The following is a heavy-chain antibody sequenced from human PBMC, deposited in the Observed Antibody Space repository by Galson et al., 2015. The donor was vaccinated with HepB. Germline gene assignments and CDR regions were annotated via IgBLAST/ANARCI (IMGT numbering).Heavy chain of an antibody. CDR3: ARESCSSTSCYLGRTVWFDP. Sequence: SCKASGYTFTGYYMHWVRQAPGQGLEWMGWINPNSGGTNYAQKFQGRVTMTRDTSISTAYMELSRLRSDDTAVYYCARESCSSTSCYLGRTVWFDPWGQGTLVTVSS. D-gene: IGHD2-2*01. V-gene: IGHV1-2*02. CDR2: INPNSGGT. CDR1: GYTFTGYY. J-gene: IGHJ5*02.